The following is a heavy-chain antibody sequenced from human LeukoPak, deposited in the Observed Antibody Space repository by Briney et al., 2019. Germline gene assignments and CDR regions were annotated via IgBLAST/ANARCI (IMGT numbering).Heavy chain of an antibody. J-gene: IGHJ4*02. CDR2: IYHSGST. Sequence: PSGTLSLTCAVSGGSISSSNWWSWVRQPPGKGLEWIGEIYHSGSTNYNPSLKSRVTISVDKSKNQFSLKLSSVTAADTAVYYCARVGRGYSGYDPFDYWGQGTLVTVSS. CDR1: GGSISSSNW. D-gene: IGHD5-12*01. V-gene: IGHV4-4*02. CDR3: ARVGRGYSGYDPFDY.